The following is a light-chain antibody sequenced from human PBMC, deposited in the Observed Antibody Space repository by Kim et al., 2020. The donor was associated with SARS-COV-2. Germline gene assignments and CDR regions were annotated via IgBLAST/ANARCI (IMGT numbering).Light chain of an antibody. Sequence: DIQMTQSPSSLSASVGDTVTITCRASQSISTYLNWHQQKPGKAPELLIYAASSLQSGVPSRFSGSGSRTDFTLTISSLQPEDFATYYCEQSYSIPLTFGGGTKVEI. CDR3: EQSYSIPLT. CDR2: AAS. CDR1: QSISTY. J-gene: IGKJ4*01. V-gene: IGKV1-39*01.